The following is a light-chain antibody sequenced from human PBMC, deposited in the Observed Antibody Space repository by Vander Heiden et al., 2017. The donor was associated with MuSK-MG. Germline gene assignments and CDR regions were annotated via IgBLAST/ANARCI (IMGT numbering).Light chain of an antibody. CDR1: SGDVGGYNY. Sequence: QSALTQPASVSGSPGQSITISCTGTSGDVGGYNYVSWYQQFPGKAPNLMIYDVTNRPSGVSNRFSGSKSVNTASLTISGPQAEDEADYYCSSYTSSNTLVFGTGTKVTVL. CDR3: SSYTSSNTLV. CDR2: DVT. J-gene: IGLJ1*01. V-gene: IGLV2-14*01.